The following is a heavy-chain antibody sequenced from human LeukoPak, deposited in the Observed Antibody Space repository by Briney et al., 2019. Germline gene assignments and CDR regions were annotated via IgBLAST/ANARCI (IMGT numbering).Heavy chain of an antibody. V-gene: IGHV3-23*01. J-gene: IGHJ1*01. Sequence: GGSLRLSCAASGFTFSSYAMSWVRQAPGKGLEWVSAISGSGGSTYYADSVKGRFTISRDNSKNTLYLQVNSLRAEDTAVYYCAKDVSITPAPAEYFQHWGQGTLVTVSS. CDR1: GFTFSSYA. CDR2: ISGSGGST. D-gene: IGHD4-23*01. CDR3: AKDVSITPAPAEYFQH.